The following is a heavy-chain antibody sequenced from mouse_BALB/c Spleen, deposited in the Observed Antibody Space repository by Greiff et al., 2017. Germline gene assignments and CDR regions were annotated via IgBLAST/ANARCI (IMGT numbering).Heavy chain of an antibody. J-gene: IGHJ4*01. CDR2: ISSGSSTI. CDR1: GFTFSSFG. V-gene: IGHV5-17*02. Sequence: EVKVVESGGGLVQPGGSRKLSCAASGFTFSSFGMHWVRQAPEKGLEWVAYISSGSSTIYYADTVKGRFTISRDNPKNTLFLQMTSLRSEDTAMYYCAREATDAMDYWGQGTSVTVSS. CDR3: AREATDAMDY. D-gene: IGHD3-2*02.